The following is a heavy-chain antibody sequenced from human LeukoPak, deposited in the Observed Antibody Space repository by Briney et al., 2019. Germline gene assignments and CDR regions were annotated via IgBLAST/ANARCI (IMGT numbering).Heavy chain of an antibody. D-gene: IGHD2-2*01. Sequence: ASVKVSCKVSGYTLTELSMHWVRQAPGKGLEWMGGFDPEDGETIYAQKFQGRVTMTEDTSTDTAYMELSSLRSEDTAVYYCATKSYQLLPAEPFDYWGQGTLVTVSS. J-gene: IGHJ4*02. CDR2: FDPEDGET. CDR1: GYTLTELS. CDR3: ATKSYQLLPAEPFDY. V-gene: IGHV1-24*01.